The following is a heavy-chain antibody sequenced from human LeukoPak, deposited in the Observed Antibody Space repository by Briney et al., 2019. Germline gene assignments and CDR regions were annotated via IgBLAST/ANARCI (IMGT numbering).Heavy chain of an antibody. J-gene: IGHJ4*02. CDR3: ASLGRMVRGVMSDY. D-gene: IGHD3-10*01. CDR2: IYHSGST. V-gene: IGHV4-4*02. Sequence: SETPSLTCAVSGGSISSSNWWSWVRHPPGKGLEWIGEIYHSGSTNYNPSLKSRVTISVDKSKNQFSLKLSSVTAADTAVYYCASLGRMVRGVMSDYWGQGTLVTVSS. CDR1: GGSISSSNW.